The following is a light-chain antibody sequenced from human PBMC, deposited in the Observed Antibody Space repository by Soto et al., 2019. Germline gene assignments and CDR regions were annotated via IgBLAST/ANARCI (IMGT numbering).Light chain of an antibody. CDR1: QSISSW. CDR3: QQYNSYLGT. V-gene: IGKV1-5*03. J-gene: IGKJ1*01. Sequence: DIQMTQSPSTLSASVGDRVTITCRASQSISSWLAWYQQKPGKAPKLLIYKASSLESGVPSRFSGNGSGTEFTLTISSLQPDDFATYYCQQYNSYLGTFGQGTKVEIK. CDR2: KAS.